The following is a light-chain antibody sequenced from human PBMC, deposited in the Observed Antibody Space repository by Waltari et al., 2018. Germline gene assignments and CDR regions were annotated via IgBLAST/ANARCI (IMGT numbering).Light chain of an antibody. V-gene: IGKV3-20*01. CDR1: QSVSSSY. CDR3: QQYGSSPYT. CDR2: GAS. Sequence: EIVLTQSPGTLSLSPGERATLSCRASQSVSSSYLAWYQQKPGQAPRRLLSGASSRATGIPDRFSGSGSGTDFTLTISRLEPEDFAVYYCQQYGSSPYTFGQGTKLEIK. J-gene: IGKJ2*01.